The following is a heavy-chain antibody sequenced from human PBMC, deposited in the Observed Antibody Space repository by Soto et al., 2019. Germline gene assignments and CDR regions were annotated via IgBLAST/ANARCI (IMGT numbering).Heavy chain of an antibody. CDR1: GFTFSSYG. V-gene: IGHV3-30*18. CDR3: AKDGEYCSGGSCYSREPPYGMDV. CDR2: ISYDGSNK. J-gene: IGHJ6*02. Sequence: GGSLRLSCAASGFTFSSYGMHWVRQAPGKGLEWVAVISYDGSNKYYADSVKGRFTISRDNSKNTLYLQMNSLRAEDTAVYYCAKDGEYCSGGSCYSREPPYGMDVWGQGTTVTVSS. D-gene: IGHD2-15*01.